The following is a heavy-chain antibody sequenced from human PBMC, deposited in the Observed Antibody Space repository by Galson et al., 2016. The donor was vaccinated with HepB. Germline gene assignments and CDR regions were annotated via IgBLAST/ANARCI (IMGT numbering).Heavy chain of an antibody. Sequence: SLRLSCAASGFTFGTYGMHWVRQAPGKGLEWVGFVWYHGSNQDYGESVKGRFTISSDNSKNILYLQMNSLRVDDTAVYYCAREAVTNGWYGRLHFDYWGQGVLVTVSS. J-gene: IGHJ4*02. V-gene: IGHV3-33*01. CDR1: GFTFGTYG. CDR3: AREAVTNGWYGRLHFDY. CDR2: VWYHGSNQ. D-gene: IGHD6-19*01.